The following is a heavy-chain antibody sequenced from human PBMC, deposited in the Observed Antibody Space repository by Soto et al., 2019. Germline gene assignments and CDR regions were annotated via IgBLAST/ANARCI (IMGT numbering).Heavy chain of an antibody. CDR3: ARGGHRGQAEFSPSRRTSDP. Sequence: SETLSLTCTVSGGSIISSNYYWGWIRQPPGKGLEWIGSLYYSGSTYYNPSLKSRVTTSVDTSKNQFSLKLGSVTAADTAVYYCARGGHRGQAEFSPSRRTSDPWGQGTLVTVSS. D-gene: IGHD2-8*01. CDR2: LYYSGST. J-gene: IGHJ5*02. CDR1: GGSIISSNYY. V-gene: IGHV4-39*01.